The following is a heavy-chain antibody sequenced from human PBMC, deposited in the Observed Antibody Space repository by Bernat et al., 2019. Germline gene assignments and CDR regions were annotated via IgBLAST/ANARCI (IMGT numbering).Heavy chain of an antibody. CDR3: ARLQWYYYDSSGYDAFDI. J-gene: IGHJ3*02. CDR1: GGSISSSSYY. Sequence: QLQLQVSGPGLVKPSETLSLTCTVSGGSISSSSYYWGWIRQPPGKGLAWIGSIYYSGSTYYNPSLKNRVTISVATSKNQFSLKLSSVTAADTAVYYCARLQWYYYDSSGYDAFDIWGQGTMVTVSS. D-gene: IGHD3-22*01. V-gene: IGHV4-39*01. CDR2: IYYSGST.